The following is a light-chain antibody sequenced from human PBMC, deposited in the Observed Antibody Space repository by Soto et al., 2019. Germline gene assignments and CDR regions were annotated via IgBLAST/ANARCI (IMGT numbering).Light chain of an antibody. Sequence: QSVLTQPPSASGTPGQRVTISCSGSSSNIGSNYVYWYQQLPGTAPKLLIYRNNQRPSGVPDRFSGSKSGTSASLAISGLRSEDEAEYYCAAWDDSLSGPEFGGGTKLTVL. CDR2: RNN. V-gene: IGLV1-47*01. CDR1: SSNIGSNY. J-gene: IGLJ3*02. CDR3: AAWDDSLSGPE.